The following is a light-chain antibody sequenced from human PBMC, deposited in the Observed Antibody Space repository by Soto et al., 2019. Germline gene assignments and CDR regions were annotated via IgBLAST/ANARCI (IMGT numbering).Light chain of an antibody. Sequence: DITMSQSRSFLSASIGDRVTITCRASQGIRNDLGWYQQKPGKAPKLLIYAASTLESGVPSRFSATVSGTEFSLTITSLQPEDFATYYCQQLFDSPITSGQGTRLEI. CDR2: AAS. J-gene: IGKJ5*01. CDR1: QGIRND. CDR3: QQLFDSPIT. V-gene: IGKV1-17*01.